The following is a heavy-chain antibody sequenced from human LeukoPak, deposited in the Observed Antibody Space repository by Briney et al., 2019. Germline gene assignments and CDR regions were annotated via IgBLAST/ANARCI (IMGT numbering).Heavy chain of an antibody. V-gene: IGHV3-23*01. D-gene: IGHD1-26*01. CDR1: GFTFSSYA. CDR2: ISGSGGST. J-gene: IGHJ6*03. CDR3: AESGSYQLGDYYYYYMDV. Sequence: GGSLRLSCAASGFTFSSYAMSWVRQAPGKGLEWVSAISGSGGSTYYADSVKGRFTISRDNSKNTLYPQMNSLRAEDTAVYYCAESGSYQLGDYYYYYMDVWGKGTTVTVPS.